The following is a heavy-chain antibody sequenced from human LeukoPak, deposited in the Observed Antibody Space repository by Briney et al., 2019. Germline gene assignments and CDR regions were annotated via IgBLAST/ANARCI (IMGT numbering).Heavy chain of an antibody. Sequence: GGSLRLSCAASGFIFSDYYMSWIRQAPGKGLEWVSYISSSGSTIYYADSVKGRFTISRDNAKNSLYLQMNTLSAEDTAVYYCASRYCSGGSCYFDYWGQGTLVTVSS. V-gene: IGHV3-11*01. CDR2: ISSSGSTI. D-gene: IGHD2-15*01. CDR3: ASRYCSGGSCYFDY. J-gene: IGHJ4*02. CDR1: GFIFSDYY.